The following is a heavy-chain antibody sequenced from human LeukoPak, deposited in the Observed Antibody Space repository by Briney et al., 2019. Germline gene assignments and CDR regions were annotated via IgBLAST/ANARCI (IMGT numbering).Heavy chain of an antibody. CDR3: AKDHSYSSGWRYFDY. CDR2: ISWNSGSI. Sequence: GRSLRLSCAASGFTFDDYAMHWVRQAPGKGLEWVSGISWNSGSIGYADSVKGRFTISRDNAKNSLYLQMNSLRAEDTALDYCAKDHSYSSGWRYFDYWGQGTLVTVSS. J-gene: IGHJ4*02. V-gene: IGHV3-9*01. CDR1: GFTFDDYA. D-gene: IGHD6-19*01.